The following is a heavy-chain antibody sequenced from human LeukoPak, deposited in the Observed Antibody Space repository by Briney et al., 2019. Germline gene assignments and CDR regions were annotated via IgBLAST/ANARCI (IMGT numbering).Heavy chain of an antibody. CDR1: GYTFTGYY. J-gene: IGHJ6*03. Sequence: ASVKVSCKASGYTFTGYYMHWVRQAPGQGLEWMGIINPSGGSTSYAQKFQGRVTMTRDMSTSTVYMELSSLRSEDTAVYYCARDSGERIGVPDSSSWYGRVYYYMDVWGKGTTVTVSS. V-gene: IGHV1-46*01. D-gene: IGHD6-13*01. CDR3: ARDSGERIGVPDSSSWYGRVYYYMDV. CDR2: INPSGGST.